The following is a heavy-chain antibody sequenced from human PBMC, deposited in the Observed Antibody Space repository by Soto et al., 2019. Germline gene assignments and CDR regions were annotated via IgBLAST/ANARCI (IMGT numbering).Heavy chain of an antibody. CDR3: AREVVLSSSWSPAPNWFDP. D-gene: IGHD6-13*01. J-gene: IGHJ5*02. Sequence: PGGSLRLSCAASGFTFSSYAMHWVRQAPGKGLEWVAVISYDGSNKYYADSVKGRFTISRDNSENTLYLQMNSLRAEDTAVYYCAREVVLSSSWSPAPNWFDPWGQGTLVTVPQ. CDR2: ISYDGSNK. V-gene: IGHV3-30-3*01. CDR1: GFTFSSYA.